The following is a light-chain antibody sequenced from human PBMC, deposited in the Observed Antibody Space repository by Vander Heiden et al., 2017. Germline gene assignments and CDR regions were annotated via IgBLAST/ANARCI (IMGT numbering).Light chain of an antibody. V-gene: IGLV1-44*01. CDR1: SSNIGSNE. CDR2: NND. Sequence: QSVLTQPPSTSGTPGQRVTNPCSGSSSNIGSNEVNRDQQLPGAAPRLLIYNNDQRPSGVPDRFSGSKSGTSASLSVSGLRSEDEADYYCAAWDDSLTGLVFGGGTKLTVL. J-gene: IGLJ2*01. CDR3: AAWDDSLTGLV.